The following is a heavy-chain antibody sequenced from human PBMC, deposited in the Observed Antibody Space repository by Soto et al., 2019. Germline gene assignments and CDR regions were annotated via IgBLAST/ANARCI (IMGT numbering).Heavy chain of an antibody. J-gene: IGHJ6*02. CDR2: IIPISGTA. D-gene: IGHD2-2*01. CDR1: GGTFSSYA. V-gene: IGHV1-69*01. CDR3: ARSQGSSTSLDIYYYYYYGMDV. Sequence: QVQLLQSGAEVKKPGSSVKVSCKASGGTFSSYAISWVRQAPGQGLEWMGGIIPISGTANYAQKFQGRVTITADESTSTAYMELSSLRSEDTAVYYCARSQGSSTSLDIYYYYYYGMDVWGQGTTVTVSS.